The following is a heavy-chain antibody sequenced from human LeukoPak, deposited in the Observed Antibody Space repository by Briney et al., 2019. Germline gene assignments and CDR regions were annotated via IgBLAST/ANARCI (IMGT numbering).Heavy chain of an antibody. J-gene: IGHJ4*02. CDR3: ARDRSEYSGFFDY. Sequence: PGGSLRLSCAASGFTFSSYWMSWVRQAPGKGLEWVANIKQDGSEKYYVDSVKGRFTISRDNAKNSLYLQMNSLRAEDTALYYCARDRSEYSGFFDYWGQGTLVTVS. D-gene: IGHD5-12*01. V-gene: IGHV3-7*01. CDR1: GFTFSSYW. CDR2: IKQDGSEK.